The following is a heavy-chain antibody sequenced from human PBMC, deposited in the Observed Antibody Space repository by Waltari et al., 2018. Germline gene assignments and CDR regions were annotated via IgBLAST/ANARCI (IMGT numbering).Heavy chain of an antibody. CDR1: GYSITTGYY. D-gene: IGHD2-8*01. Sequence: QVQLQESGPGLVKPSATLSLTCGVSGYSITTGYYWGWIRQPPGKGLEWIGSIYHSGSAYYNPSFKSRVSMSVDTSKNHFSLKVTSVTAADTAIYFCARVSGVYYFDYWGQGNLVTVS. CDR3: ARVSGVYYFDY. J-gene: IGHJ4*02. V-gene: IGHV4-38-2*01. CDR2: IYHSGSA.